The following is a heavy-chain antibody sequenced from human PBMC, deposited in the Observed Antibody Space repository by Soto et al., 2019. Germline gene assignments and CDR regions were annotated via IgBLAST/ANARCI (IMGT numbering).Heavy chain of an antibody. V-gene: IGHV3-23*01. D-gene: IGHD6-19*01. CDR3: ARKSSRVAGTDDAFDI. CDR2: ISGSGGST. CDR1: GFTFRSYA. Sequence: EVQLLESGGGLVQPGGSLRLSCAASGFTFRSYAMSWVRQAPGKGLEWVSAISGSGGSTYYADSVKGRFTISRDNSKNTLYLQMNSLRAEDTAVYYCARKSSRVAGTDDAFDIWGQGTMVTVAS. J-gene: IGHJ3*02.